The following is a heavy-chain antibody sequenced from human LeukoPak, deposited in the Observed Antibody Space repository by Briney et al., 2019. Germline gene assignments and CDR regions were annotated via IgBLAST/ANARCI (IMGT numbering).Heavy chain of an antibody. CDR3: ARENGYDRDRELTL. J-gene: IGHJ4*02. CDR1: GGTFSSYT. Sequence: GASVKVSCKASGGTFSSYTINWVRQAPGQGLEWMGGIIPIFGTANYAQKFQDRVTITADESTSTAYMELSSQRSEDTAVYYCARENGYDRDRELTLWGQGTLVTVSS. CDR2: IIPIFGTA. D-gene: IGHD5-12*01. V-gene: IGHV1-69*13.